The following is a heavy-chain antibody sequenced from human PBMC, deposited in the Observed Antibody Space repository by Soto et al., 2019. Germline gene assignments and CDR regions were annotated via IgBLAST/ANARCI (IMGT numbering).Heavy chain of an antibody. V-gene: IGHV4-39*01. J-gene: IGHJ4*02. CDR2: IYYSGST. CDR1: GGSISSSSYY. D-gene: IGHD6-19*01. Sequence: QLQLQESGPGLVKPSETLSLTCTVSGGSISSSSYYWGWIRQPPGKGLEWIGSIYYSGSTYYNPSLKSRVTISVDTSKNQFSLKLSSVTAADTAVYYCARRPQKYSSGWHFDYWGQGTLVTVSS. CDR3: ARRPQKYSSGWHFDY.